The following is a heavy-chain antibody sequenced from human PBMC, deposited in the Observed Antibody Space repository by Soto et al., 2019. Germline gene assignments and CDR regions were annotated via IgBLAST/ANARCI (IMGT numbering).Heavy chain of an antibody. D-gene: IGHD4-17*01. J-gene: IGHJ4*02. V-gene: IGHV3-48*02. CDR1: GFTFSSYS. CDR3: ARDSFHRDYGDYDY. CDR2: ISSSSTI. Sequence: GGSLRLSCAASGFTFSSYSMNWVRQAPGKGLEWVSYISSSSTIYYADSVKGRFTISRDNAKNSLYLQMNSLRDEDTAVYYCARDSFHRDYGDYDYWGQGTLVTVSS.